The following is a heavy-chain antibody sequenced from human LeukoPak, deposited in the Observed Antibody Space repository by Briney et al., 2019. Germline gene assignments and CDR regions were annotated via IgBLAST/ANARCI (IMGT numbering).Heavy chain of an antibody. J-gene: IGHJ4*02. CDR3: ANKKELLWFGESWFDY. D-gene: IGHD3-10*01. V-gene: IGHV3-48*03. CDR1: GFTFSSYE. Sequence: GGSLRLSCAASGFTFSSYEMNWVRQAPGKGLEWVSYISSSGSTIYYADSVKGRFTISRDNSKNTLYLQMNSLRAEDTAVYYCANKKELLWFGESWFDYWGQGTLVTVSS. CDR2: ISSSGSTI.